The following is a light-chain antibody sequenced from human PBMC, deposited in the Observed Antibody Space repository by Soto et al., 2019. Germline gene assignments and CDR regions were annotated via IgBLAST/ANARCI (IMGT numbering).Light chain of an antibody. CDR1: ENVRTF. CDR3: QQRSNWPGT. CDR2: DAS. Sequence: EVVLTQSPATLSLSPGERATLSCRASENVRTFVDWYQHKLGQAPRLLIYDASYRAIGVPARFSGGGSGTDFTLTISSLEPEDFAVYYCQQRSNWPGTFGRGTKLDIK. V-gene: IGKV3-11*01. J-gene: IGKJ2*01.